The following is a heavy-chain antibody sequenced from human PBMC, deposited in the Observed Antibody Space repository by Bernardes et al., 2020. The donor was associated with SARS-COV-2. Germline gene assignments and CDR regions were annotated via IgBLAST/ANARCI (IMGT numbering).Heavy chain of an antibody. J-gene: IGHJ4*02. CDR3: ARDPSYVYSGSYSSLRTYFDY. V-gene: IGHV3-33*01. CDR2: IWFDASNK. CDR1: GFTFSHYA. D-gene: IGHD1-26*01. Sequence: GGSLRLSCVASGFTFSHYAMHWVRQVPGKGLEWVAVIWFDASNKYSADSLKGRFTISRDNSQNTLFLQMNSLRPEDTAVYYCARDPSYVYSGSYSSLRTYFDYWGQGTLVTVSS.